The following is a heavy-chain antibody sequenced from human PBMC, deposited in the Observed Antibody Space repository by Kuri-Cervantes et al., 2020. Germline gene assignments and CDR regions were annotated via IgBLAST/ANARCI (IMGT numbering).Heavy chain of an antibody. Sequence: SETLSLTCTVSGGSTSSYYWSWIRQPAGKGLEWIGRIYTSGSTNYNPSLKSRVTMSVDTSKNQFSLKLSSVTAADTAVYYRAATLDYYDSSDYYFRWGQGTLVTVSS. V-gene: IGHV4-4*07. CDR1: GGSTSSYY. CDR2: IYTSGST. J-gene: IGHJ4*02. D-gene: IGHD3-22*01. CDR3: AATLDYYDSSDYYFR.